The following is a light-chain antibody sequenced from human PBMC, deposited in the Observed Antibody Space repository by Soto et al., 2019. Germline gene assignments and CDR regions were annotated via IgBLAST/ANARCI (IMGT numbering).Light chain of an antibody. CDR2: DVS. V-gene: IGLV2-11*01. CDR1: ISDVGGYNY. Sequence: QSALTQPLSVSGSPGQSVTISCTGTISDVGGYNYVSWYQQYPGRAPKLMIYDVSKRPSGVPDRFSGSKSGNTAALTISGLQAEDEADYYCCSYAGSYTLVFGGGTKLTVL. CDR3: CSYAGSYTLV. J-gene: IGLJ3*02.